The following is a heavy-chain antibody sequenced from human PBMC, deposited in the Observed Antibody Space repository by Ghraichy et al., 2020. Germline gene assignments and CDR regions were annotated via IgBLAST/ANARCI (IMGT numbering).Heavy chain of an antibody. CDR2: IYYSGST. J-gene: IGHJ4*02. V-gene: IGHV4-61*01. Sequence: SETLSLTCTVSGGSVSSGSYYWSWIRQPPGKGLEWIGYIYYSGSTNYNPSLKSRVTISVDTSKNQFSLKLSSVTAADTAVYYCASAYRRSITMVRGVDFDYWGQGTLVTVSS. D-gene: IGHD3-10*01. CDR1: GGSVSSGSYY. CDR3: ASAYRRSITMVRGVDFDY.